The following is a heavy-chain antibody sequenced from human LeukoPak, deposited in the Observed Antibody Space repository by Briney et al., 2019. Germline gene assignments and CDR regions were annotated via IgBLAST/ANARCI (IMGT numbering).Heavy chain of an antibody. Sequence: SETLSLTCTVPGGSISSGSYYWSWIRQPAGKGLEWIGRIYASGSTNYNPSLKSRVTISVDTSKNQFSLKLNSVTAADTAVYYCARGMATINFDYWGQGTLVTVSS. D-gene: IGHD5-24*01. CDR2: IYASGST. V-gene: IGHV4-61*02. CDR3: ARGMATINFDY. CDR1: GGSISSGSYY. J-gene: IGHJ4*02.